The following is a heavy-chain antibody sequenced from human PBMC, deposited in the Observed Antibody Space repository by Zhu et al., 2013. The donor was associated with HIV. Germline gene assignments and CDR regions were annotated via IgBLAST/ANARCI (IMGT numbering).Heavy chain of an antibody. CDR1: GGTFNNYG. Sequence: QVQLMQSGAEVKKPGSSVKVSCKAPGGTFNNYGIAWVRQAPGQGLEYVGKTFPLFGTRNHAQTFAGRVTVTADKSTDTAYLELSSLRPEDTAVYYCARDYGDYGNRFDSWGQGTLVTVS. V-gene: IGHV1-69*06. J-gene: IGHJ4*02. CDR3: ARDYGDYGNRFDS. CDR2: TFPLFGTR. D-gene: IGHD4-17*01.